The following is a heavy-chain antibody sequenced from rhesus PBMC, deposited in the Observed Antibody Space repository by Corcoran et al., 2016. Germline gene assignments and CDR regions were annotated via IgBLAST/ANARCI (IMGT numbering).Heavy chain of an antibody. CDR1: GYNFTSYY. J-gene: IGHJ1*01. Sequence: QVQLVQSGAELKQPGASVKLSCRASGYNFTSYYLHWVGQTPGQGLEWIGLISPYNGNKGNAQRFQGRVALTSDTSTGTGYMELSSLKSEDTAVYYCATETSSSEYLEFWGQGALVTVSS. CDR2: ISPYNGNK. V-gene: IGHV1-180*01. CDR3: ATETSSSEYLEF.